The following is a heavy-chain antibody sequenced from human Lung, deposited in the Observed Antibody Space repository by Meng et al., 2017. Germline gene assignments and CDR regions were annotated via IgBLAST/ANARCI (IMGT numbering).Heavy chain of an antibody. CDR3: ARGPTTMAHDFDY. CDR1: GGSFSYYY. D-gene: IGHD4-11*01. Sequence: EALPVWGAGLLEPSETLSLTCVVYGGSFSYYYWSWIRQPPGKGLEWIGEINHSGSTNYNPSLESRATISVDTSQNNLSLKLSSVTAADSAVYYCARGPTTMAHDFDYWGQGTLVTVSS. J-gene: IGHJ4*02. CDR2: INHSGST. V-gene: IGHV4-34*01.